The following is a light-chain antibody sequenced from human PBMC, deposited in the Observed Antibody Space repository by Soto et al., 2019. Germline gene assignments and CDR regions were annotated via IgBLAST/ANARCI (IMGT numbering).Light chain of an antibody. CDR2: GAS. J-gene: IGKJ3*01. CDR1: QSVSSNY. Sequence: EIVLTQSPGTLSLSPGERATLSCRASQSVSSNYLAWYQQKPGQAPRLLIYGASSRATGIPDRFSGSGSGTDFNFTISSLEPEDFAVYYCQQYGSSPLFAFGPGTEVDLK. CDR3: QQYGSSPLFA. V-gene: IGKV3-20*01.